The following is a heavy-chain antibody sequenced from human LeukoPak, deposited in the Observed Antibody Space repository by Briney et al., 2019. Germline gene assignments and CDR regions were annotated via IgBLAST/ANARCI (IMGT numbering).Heavy chain of an antibody. D-gene: IGHD2-21*01. CDR2: IKRNIDGATT. J-gene: IGHJ4*02. Sequence: GGSLRLSCAASGFTFSSYAMRWVRQAPGKGLEWVGRIKRNIDGATTDYAAPVRGRFTVSRYDSENTLYLQMNSLNTEDTAFYYCTTELCSGNCYPASPYWGQGTLVTVSS. CDR3: TTELCSGNCYPASPY. V-gene: IGHV3-15*01. CDR1: GFTFSSYA.